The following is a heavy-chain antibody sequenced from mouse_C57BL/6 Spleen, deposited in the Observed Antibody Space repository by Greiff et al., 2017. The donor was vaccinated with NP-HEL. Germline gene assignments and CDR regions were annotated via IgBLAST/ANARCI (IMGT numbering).Heavy chain of an antibody. D-gene: IGHD1-1*01. CDR3: ARRTTVVATNYFDY. V-gene: IGHV1-69*01. J-gene: IGHJ2*01. CDR1: GYTFTSYW. CDR2: IDPSDSYT. Sequence: QVQLQQPGAELVMPGASVKLSCKASGYTFTSYWMHWVKQRPGQGLEWIGEIDPSDSYTNYNQKFKGKSTLTVDKSSSTAYMQLSSLTSEDSAVYYCARRTTVVATNYFDYWGQGTTLTVSS.